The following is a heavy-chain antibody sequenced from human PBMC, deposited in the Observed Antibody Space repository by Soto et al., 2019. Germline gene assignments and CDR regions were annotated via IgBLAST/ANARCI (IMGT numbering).Heavy chain of an antibody. Sequence: ASVKVSCQASGYTFTSYYMHWVRQAPGQGLEWMGIINPSGGSTSYAQKFQGRVTMTRDTSTSTVYMELSSLRSEDTAVYYCASTIFGVVTITGMDVWGQGTTVTVSS. CDR1: GYTFTSYY. D-gene: IGHD3-3*01. CDR3: ASTIFGVVTITGMDV. CDR2: INPSGGST. J-gene: IGHJ6*02. V-gene: IGHV1-46*01.